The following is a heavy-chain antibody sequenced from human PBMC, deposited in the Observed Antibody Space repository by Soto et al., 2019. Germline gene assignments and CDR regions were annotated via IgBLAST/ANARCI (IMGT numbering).Heavy chain of an antibody. V-gene: IGHV4-59*01. Sequence: QVQLLESGPGLVKPSETLSLTCTVSGGSISSYYWSWIRQPPGKGLEWIGHVSFSGSSTYSPSLKSRVTMSVATSKNQFSLRLSSVTAAATAVYYCARVWRRGGYFDIWGRGTLVTVSP. CDR1: GGSISSYY. CDR3: ARVWRRGGYFDI. CDR2: VSFSGSS. J-gene: IGHJ2*01. D-gene: IGHD1-1*01.